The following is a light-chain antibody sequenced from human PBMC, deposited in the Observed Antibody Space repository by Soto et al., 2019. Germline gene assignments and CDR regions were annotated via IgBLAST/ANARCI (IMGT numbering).Light chain of an antibody. CDR2: EVS. V-gene: IGLV2-8*01. J-gene: IGLJ2*01. CDR1: SSDVGGYNY. Sequence: QSALTQPPSASGSPGQSVTISCTGTSSDVGGYNYVSWYQQHPGKAPKLMISEVSKRPSGVPDRFSGSKSGNTASLTVSGLQAEDGADYYCSSFAGNNNLVFGGGTKLPVL. CDR3: SSFAGNNNLV.